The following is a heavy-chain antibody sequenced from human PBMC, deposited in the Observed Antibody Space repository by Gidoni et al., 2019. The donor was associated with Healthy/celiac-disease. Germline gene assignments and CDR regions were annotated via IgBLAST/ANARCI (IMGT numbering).Heavy chain of an antibody. CDR2: ISYDGSNK. CDR3: ARDDSSGYPYYYYGMDV. D-gene: IGHD3-22*01. Sequence: QVQLVESGGGVVQPGRSLRLSCAASGFTFSSYAMHWVRQAPGKGLEWVAVISYDGSNKYYADSVKGRFTISRDKSKNTLYLQMNSLRAEDTAVYYCARDDSSGYPYYYYGMDVWGQGTTVTVSS. CDR1: GFTFSSYA. J-gene: IGHJ6*02. V-gene: IGHV3-30*04.